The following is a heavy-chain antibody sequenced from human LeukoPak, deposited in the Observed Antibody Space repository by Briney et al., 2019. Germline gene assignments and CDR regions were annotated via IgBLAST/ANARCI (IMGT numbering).Heavy chain of an antibody. CDR2: IYYSGST. CDR3: AKHDPSIAARHLFDY. V-gene: IGHV4-39*01. Sequence: PSETLSLTCTVSGGSFSSSSHYWGWIRQPPGKGLEWIGSIYYSGSTYYNPSLKCRVTISVDTSKNQFSLKLSSVTAADTAVYYCAKHDPSIAARHLFDYWGQGTLVTVSS. J-gene: IGHJ4*02. D-gene: IGHD6-6*01. CDR1: GGSFSSSSHY.